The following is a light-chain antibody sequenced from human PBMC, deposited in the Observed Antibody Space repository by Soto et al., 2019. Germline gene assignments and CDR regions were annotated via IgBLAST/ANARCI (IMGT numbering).Light chain of an antibody. V-gene: IGKV3-20*01. CDR1: QTLSSRH. Sequence: VLTQSPGTLSLSPGERATLSCRASQTLSSRHLAWYQQKPGQAPRLLIYGSSSRATDIPDRFSGSGSGTDFTLTISTLEPADFAIYYCQQYGYSRTFGQGTKVDIK. CDR2: GSS. CDR3: QQYGYSRT. J-gene: IGKJ1*01.